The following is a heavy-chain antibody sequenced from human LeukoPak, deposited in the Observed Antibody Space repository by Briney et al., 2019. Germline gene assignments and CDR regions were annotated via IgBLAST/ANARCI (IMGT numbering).Heavy chain of an antibody. D-gene: IGHD5-18*01. V-gene: IGHV4-34*01. J-gene: IGHJ6*03. CDR1: GGSFSGYY. CDR2: IYHSGST. CDR3: ARDNSASYYMDV. Sequence: PSETLSLTCAVYGGSFSGYYWSWIRQPPGKGLEWIGEIYHSGSTNYNPSLKSRVTISVDTSKNQFSLNLSYVTAADTAVYYCARDNSASYYMDVWGKGTTVTISS.